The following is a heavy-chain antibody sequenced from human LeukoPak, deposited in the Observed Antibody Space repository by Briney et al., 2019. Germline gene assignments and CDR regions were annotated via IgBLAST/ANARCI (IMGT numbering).Heavy chain of an antibody. CDR2: ISWNSGSI. CDR1: GFTFDDYA. Sequence: GGSLRLSCAASGFTFDDYAMHWVRQAPGKGLEWVSGISWNSGSIGYADSVKGRFTISSDNAKNSLYLQMNSLRAEDTALYYCAKDQGARSSYYFDYWGQGTLVTVSS. J-gene: IGHJ4*02. D-gene: IGHD1-26*01. CDR3: AKDQGARSSYYFDY. V-gene: IGHV3-9*01.